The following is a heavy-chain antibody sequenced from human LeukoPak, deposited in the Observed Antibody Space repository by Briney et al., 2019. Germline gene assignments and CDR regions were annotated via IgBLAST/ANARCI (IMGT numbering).Heavy chain of an antibody. V-gene: IGHV3-48*04. CDR1: GFTFSSYS. Sequence: GGSLRPSCVASGFTFSSYSINWVRQAPGKGLEWVSYISSSSTNIYYADSVKGRFAISRDNAENSLYLQMNSLRAEDTAVYYCARSFYYDTLTGYYFFDYWGQGTLVTVSS. J-gene: IGHJ4*02. CDR3: ARSFYYDTLTGYYFFDY. CDR2: ISSSSTNI. D-gene: IGHD3-9*01.